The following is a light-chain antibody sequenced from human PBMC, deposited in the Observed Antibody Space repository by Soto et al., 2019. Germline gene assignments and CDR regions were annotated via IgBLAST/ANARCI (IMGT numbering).Light chain of an antibody. Sequence: SVLTQPPSVSAAPGRTVTISCSGSSSNIGNSFVSWYQQLPGTAPRLLIYDNNERPSGIPDRFSGSKSGTSATLGITGPQTGDEADYYCGAWDGGLSAFVFGTGTKVTVL. V-gene: IGLV1-51*01. J-gene: IGLJ1*01. CDR1: SSNIGNSF. CDR2: DNN. CDR3: GAWDGGLSAFV.